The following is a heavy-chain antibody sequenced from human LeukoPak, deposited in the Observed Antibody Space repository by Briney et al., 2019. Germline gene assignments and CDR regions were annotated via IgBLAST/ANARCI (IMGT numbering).Heavy chain of an antibody. V-gene: IGHV1-69*04. D-gene: IGHD5-24*01. CDR3: ARDIRDGYNIP. CDR2: IIPILGIA. Sequence: ASVKVSCKASGYTFTSYAMHWVRQAPGQRLEWMGRIIPILGIANYAQKFQGRVTITADKSTSTAYMELSSLRSEDTAVYYCARDIRDGYNIPWGQGTLVTVSS. CDR1: GYTFTSYA. J-gene: IGHJ5*02.